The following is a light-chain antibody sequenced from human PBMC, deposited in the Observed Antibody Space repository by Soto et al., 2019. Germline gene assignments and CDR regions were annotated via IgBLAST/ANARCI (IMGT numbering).Light chain of an antibody. CDR2: KAS. CDR1: QSISSW. V-gene: IGKV1-5*03. Sequence: DIQITQSPSTLSASVGDRVTITCRASQSISSWLAWYQQKPGKAPKLLIYKASSIETGVPSRFSGSGSGTEFTLTISSLQTDDFAAYYCQQYNSYSWTVGQGTKGDIK. J-gene: IGKJ1*01. CDR3: QQYNSYSWT.